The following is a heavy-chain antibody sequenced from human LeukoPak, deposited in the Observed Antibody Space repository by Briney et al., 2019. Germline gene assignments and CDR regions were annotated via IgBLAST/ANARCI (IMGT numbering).Heavy chain of an antibody. CDR1: GGSFSGYY. CDR3: ARGHRLLSRYFDL. J-gene: IGHJ2*01. Sequence: SETLSLTCAVYGGSFSGYYWSWIRQPPGKGLEWIGDINHSGSTNYNPSLKSRVTISVDTSKNQFSLKLSSVTAADTAVYYCARGHRLLSRYFDLWGRGTLVTVSS. D-gene: IGHD2/OR15-2a*01. V-gene: IGHV4-34*01. CDR2: INHSGST.